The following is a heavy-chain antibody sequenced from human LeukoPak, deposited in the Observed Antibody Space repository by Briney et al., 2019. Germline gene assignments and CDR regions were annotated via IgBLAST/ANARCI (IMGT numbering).Heavy chain of an antibody. Sequence: IGYIYYSGSTNYNPSLKSRVTISVDTSKNQFSLKLSSVTAADTAVYYCARDKWELLGGFDYWGQGTLVTVSS. D-gene: IGHD1-26*01. V-gene: IGHV4-59*01. CDR2: IYYSGST. J-gene: IGHJ4*02. CDR3: ARDKWELLGGFDY.